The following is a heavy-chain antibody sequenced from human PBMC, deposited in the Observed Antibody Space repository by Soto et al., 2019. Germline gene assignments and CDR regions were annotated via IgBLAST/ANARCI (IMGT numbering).Heavy chain of an antibody. D-gene: IGHD2-15*01. CDR3: AKALLVTSWFDP. V-gene: IGHV3-9*01. CDR1: GFTFISYA. Sequence: SLSLSCSASGFTFISYAMHWVRQAPGKGLEWVSGISWNSGSIGYADSVKGRFTISRDNAKNSLYLQMNSLRAEDTALYYCAKALLVTSWFDPWGQGTLVTVSS. CDR2: ISWNSGSI. J-gene: IGHJ5*02.